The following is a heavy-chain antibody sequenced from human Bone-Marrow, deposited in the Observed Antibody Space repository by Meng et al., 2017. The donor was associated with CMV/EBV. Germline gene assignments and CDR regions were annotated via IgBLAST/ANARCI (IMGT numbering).Heavy chain of an antibody. V-gene: IGHV3-7*01. CDR3: ARAGGYDFWSGYFSYYYGMDV. CDR1: GFTFSNYW. Sequence: GESLKISCAASGFTFSNYWMSWVRQAPGKGLEWVANIKQDGNEKYYVDSVKGRFTISRDNAKNSLYLQMNSLRAEDTAVYYCARAGGYDFWSGYFSYYYGMDVWGQGTTVTVSS. CDR2: IKQDGNEK. J-gene: IGHJ6*02. D-gene: IGHD3-3*01.